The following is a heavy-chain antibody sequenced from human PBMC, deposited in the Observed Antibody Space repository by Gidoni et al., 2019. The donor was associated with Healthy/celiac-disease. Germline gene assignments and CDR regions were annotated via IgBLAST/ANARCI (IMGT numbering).Heavy chain of an antibody. CDR3: AKDQSSGWYVAYYFDY. D-gene: IGHD6-19*01. V-gene: IGHV3-23*01. J-gene: IGHJ4*02. Sequence: EVQLLESGGGLVQPGGSLSLSCAASGFTFSSYAMSWVRQAPGKGLEWVSAISGSGGSTYYADSVKGRFTISRDNSKNTLYLQMNSLRAEDTAVYYCAKDQSSGWYVAYYFDYWGQGTLVTVSS. CDR1: GFTFSSYA. CDR2: ISGSGGST.